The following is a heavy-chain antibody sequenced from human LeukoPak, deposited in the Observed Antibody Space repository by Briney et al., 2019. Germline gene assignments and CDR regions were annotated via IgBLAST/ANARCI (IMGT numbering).Heavy chain of an antibody. Sequence: SETLSLTCTVSGGSISSYYWSWLRQPPGKGLEWIGYIYYSGSTNCNPSLKSRVTISVDTSKNQFSLKLSSVTAADTAVYYCARGAESGSYYFDYWGQGTLVTVSS. V-gene: IGHV4-59*01. CDR3: ARGAESGSYYFDY. J-gene: IGHJ4*02. D-gene: IGHD3-10*01. CDR2: IYYSGST. CDR1: GGSISSYY.